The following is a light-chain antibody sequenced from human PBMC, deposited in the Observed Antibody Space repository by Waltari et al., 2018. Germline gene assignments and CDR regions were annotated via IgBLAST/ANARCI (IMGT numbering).Light chain of an antibody. V-gene: IGKV3-15*01. CDR1: QRVGSN. J-gene: IGKJ2*01. Sequence: EIVVTQSPATLSVSPGERATLSCRASQRVGSNLSWYRQKPGQAPRLLTYGSATRAPGIPARLSGSGSGTEFTLTISSLQSEDFAVYYCQRYSNWPPEYTFGQGTKLEIK. CDR3: QRYSNWPPEYT. CDR2: GSA.